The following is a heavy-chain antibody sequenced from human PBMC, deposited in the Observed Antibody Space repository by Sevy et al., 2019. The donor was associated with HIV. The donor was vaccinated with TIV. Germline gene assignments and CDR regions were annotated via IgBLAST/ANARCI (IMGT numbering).Heavy chain of an antibody. CDR2: YDPEDGET. CDR1: GYSVSDLS. J-gene: IGHJ3*02. V-gene: IGHV1-24*01. Sequence: VKVSCKVSGYSVSDLSIHCVRQAPGKGLEWMGGYDPEDGETIYAQKFQGRVTMTEDTSTDTAYMELISLRSEDTAVYYCATSPDYYDSSRDAFDIWGQGTMVTVSS. D-gene: IGHD3-22*01. CDR3: ATSPDYYDSSRDAFDI.